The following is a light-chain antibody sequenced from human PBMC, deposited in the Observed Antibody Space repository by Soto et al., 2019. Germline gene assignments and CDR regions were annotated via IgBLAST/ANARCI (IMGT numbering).Light chain of an antibody. CDR2: GVS. CDR1: QSVTSNA. J-gene: IGKJ3*01. Sequence: EIVLTQSSATLSLSPGERATLSCRASQSVTSNALAWYQQKPGQAPRLLIYGVSSRATGIPDRFSGSGSGTDFTLTISSLEPEDFAVYYCQQSYNMPFTFGPGTKVDIK. V-gene: IGKV3D-20*02. CDR3: QQSYNMPFT.